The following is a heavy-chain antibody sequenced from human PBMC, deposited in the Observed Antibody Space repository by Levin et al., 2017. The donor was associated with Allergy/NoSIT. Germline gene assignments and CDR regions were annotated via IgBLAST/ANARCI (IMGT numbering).Heavy chain of an antibody. J-gene: IGHJ6*02. CDR1: GFTFSSYA. Sequence: GESLKISCAASGFTFSSYAMHWVRQAPGKGLEWVAVISYDGSNKFYADSVKGRFTISSDNSKNTLYLQMNSLRADDKAVYYCARDSYYDSSGYYDPYYYYGMDVWGQGTTVTVSS. V-gene: IGHV3-30-3*01. CDR2: ISYDGSNK. CDR3: ARDSYYDSSGYYDPYYYYGMDV. D-gene: IGHD3-22*01.